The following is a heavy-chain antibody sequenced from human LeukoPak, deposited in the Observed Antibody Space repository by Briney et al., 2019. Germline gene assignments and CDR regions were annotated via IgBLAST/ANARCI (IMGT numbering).Heavy chain of an antibody. J-gene: IGHJ5*02. V-gene: IGHV4-39*07. CDR2: IYYSGST. CDR1: GGSISSSSYY. CDR3: ASDRTPGSDCCTEFDP. D-gene: IGHD2-21*02. Sequence: SETLSLTCTVSGGSISSSSYYWGWIRQPPGKGLEWIGSIYYSGSTYYNPSLKSRVTISVDTSKNQFSLKLSSVTAADTAVYYCASDRTPGSDCCTEFDPWGQGTLVTVSS.